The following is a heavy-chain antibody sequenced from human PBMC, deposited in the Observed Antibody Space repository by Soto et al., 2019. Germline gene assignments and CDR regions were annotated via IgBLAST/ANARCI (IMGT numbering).Heavy chain of an antibody. CDR3: ARDRDGMDV. CDR1: GFTFSDYY. J-gene: IGHJ6*02. CDR2: TSESSSYT. V-gene: IGHV3-11*05. Sequence: QVQLVESGGGLVKPGGSLRLSCAASGFTFSDYYMSWLRQAPGKGLQWVSYTSESSSYTNYADSVKGRFTISRDNAKNSLYLQMTRMRAADSAVYDGARDRDGMDVWGQGTTVTVSS.